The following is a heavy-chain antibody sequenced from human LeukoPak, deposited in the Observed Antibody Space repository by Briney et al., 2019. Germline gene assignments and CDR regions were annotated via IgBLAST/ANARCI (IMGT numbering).Heavy chain of an antibody. Sequence: ASVKVSCKASGGTFSSYAISWVRQAPGQGLEWMGWISAYNGNTNYAQKLQGRVTMTTDTSTSTAYMELRSLRSDDTAVYYCALLMITFGGVIASDYWGQGTLVTVSS. CDR1: GGTFSSYA. CDR2: ISAYNGNT. CDR3: ALLMITFGGVIASDY. D-gene: IGHD3-16*02. J-gene: IGHJ4*02. V-gene: IGHV1-18*01.